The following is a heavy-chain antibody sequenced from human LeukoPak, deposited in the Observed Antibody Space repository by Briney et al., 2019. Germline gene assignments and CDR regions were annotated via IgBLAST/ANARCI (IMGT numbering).Heavy chain of an antibody. D-gene: IGHD6-19*01. J-gene: IGHJ4*02. Sequence: GGSLRLSCAASGFTFSSYSMNWVRQAPGKGLEWVSSISSSSSSYIYYADSVKGRFTISRDNAKNSLYLQMNSLRAEDTAVYYCARFGSGWYFDYWGQGTLVTVSS. CDR3: ARFGSGWYFDY. V-gene: IGHV3-21*01. CDR1: GFTFSSYS. CDR2: ISSSSSSYI.